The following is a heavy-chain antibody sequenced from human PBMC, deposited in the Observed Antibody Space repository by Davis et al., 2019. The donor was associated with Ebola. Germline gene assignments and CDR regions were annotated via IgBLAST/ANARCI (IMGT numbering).Heavy chain of an antibody. CDR2: IYTSGST. Sequence: PGGSLRLSSTVSGGSISSYYWSWIRQPAGKGLEWIGRIYTSGSTNYNPSLKSRVTISVDTSKNQFSLKLSSVTAADTAVYYCASIVVVPAAISAYYYMDVWGKGTTVTVSS. CDR3: ASIVVVPAAISAYYYMDV. J-gene: IGHJ6*03. CDR1: GGSISSYY. V-gene: IGHV4-4*07. D-gene: IGHD2-2*01.